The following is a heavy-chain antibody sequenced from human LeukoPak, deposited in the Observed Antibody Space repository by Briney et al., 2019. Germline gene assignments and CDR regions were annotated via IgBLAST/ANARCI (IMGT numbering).Heavy chain of an antibody. Sequence: PGGGLRLSCAASGFTFSKSVVSGVGQARGKGVEGVSSFSGSDENTHHADSVKGGFTISRDNSKNTLYLQMNSLRVEDTATYYCAKLKVFASRSWDYWGQGSLVTVSS. J-gene: IGHJ4*02. D-gene: IGHD3-10*01. V-gene: IGHV3-23*01. CDR3: AKLKVFASRSWDY. CDR2: FSGSDENT. CDR1: GFTFSKSV.